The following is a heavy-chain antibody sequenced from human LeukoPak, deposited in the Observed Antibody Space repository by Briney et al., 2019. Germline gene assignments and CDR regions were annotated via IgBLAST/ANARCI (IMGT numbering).Heavy chain of an antibody. J-gene: IGHJ4*02. V-gene: IGHV1-18*01. CDR3: ATDPHHNLISGTLGAY. Sequence: ASVKVSCKASGYTFTSYGISWVRQAPGQGLEWMGWISAYNGNTNYAQKLQGRVTMTTDTSTSTAYMELRSLRSDDTAVYYCATDPHHNLISGTLGAYWGQGTLVTVSS. CDR2: ISAYNGNT. CDR1: GYTFTSYG. D-gene: IGHD3-16*01.